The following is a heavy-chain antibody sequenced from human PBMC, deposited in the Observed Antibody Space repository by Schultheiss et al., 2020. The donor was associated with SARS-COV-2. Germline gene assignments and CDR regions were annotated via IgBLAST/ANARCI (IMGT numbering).Heavy chain of an antibody. Sequence: ASVKVSCKASGGTFSSYGISWVRQAPGQGLEWMGWISAYNGNTNYAQKLQGRVTMTTDTSTSTAYMELRSLRSDDTAVYYCARDDNDYVWGSYRAHYYYYYGMDVWGQGTTVTVSS. V-gene: IGHV1-18*01. CDR2: ISAYNGNT. D-gene: IGHD3-16*02. CDR3: ARDDNDYVWGSYRAHYYYYYGMDV. J-gene: IGHJ6*02. CDR1: GGTFSSYG.